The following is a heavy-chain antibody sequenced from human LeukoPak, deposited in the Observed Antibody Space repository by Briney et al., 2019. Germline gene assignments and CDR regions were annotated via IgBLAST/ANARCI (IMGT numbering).Heavy chain of an antibody. CDR2: INHSGST. J-gene: IGHJ5*02. V-gene: IGHV4-34*01. D-gene: IGHD2-15*01. Sequence: SETLSLTCAVYGGSFSGYYWSWIRQPPGKGLEWIGEINHSGSTNYNPSLKSRVTISVDTSKNLFSLKLSSVTAADTAVYYCARGRVVVAANRPPNNWFDPWGQGTLVTVSS. CDR3: ARGRVVVAANRPPNNWFDP. CDR1: GGSFSGYY.